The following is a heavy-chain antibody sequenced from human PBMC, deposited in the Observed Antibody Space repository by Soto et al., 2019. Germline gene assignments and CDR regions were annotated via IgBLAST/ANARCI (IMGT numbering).Heavy chain of an antibody. D-gene: IGHD6-13*01. J-gene: IGHJ5*02. Sequence: PGGSLRLSCAASGFTFRSYALSWVRQAPGKGLEWVSAISGSGGSTYYADSVKGHVTISADKSISTAYLQWSSLKASDTAMYYCARLEIAAAGTQEEGHWFDPWGQGTLVTVSS. CDR2: ISGSGGST. CDR1: GFTFRSYA. V-gene: IGHV3-23*01. CDR3: ARLEIAAAGTQEEGHWFDP.